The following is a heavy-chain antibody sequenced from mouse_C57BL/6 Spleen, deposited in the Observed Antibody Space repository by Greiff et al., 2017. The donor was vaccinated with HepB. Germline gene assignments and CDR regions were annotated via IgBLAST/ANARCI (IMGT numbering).Heavy chain of an antibody. CDR3: ARDSSGYGFAY. CDR1: GYTFTSYW. V-gene: IGHV1-61*01. D-gene: IGHD3-2*02. J-gene: IGHJ3*01. Sequence: QVHVKQPGAELVRPGSSVKLSCKASGYTFTSYWMDWVKQRPGQGLEWIGNIYPSDSETHYNQKFKDKATLTVDKSSSTAYMQLSSLTSEDSAVYYCARDSSGYGFAYWGQGTLVTVSA. CDR2: IYPSDSET.